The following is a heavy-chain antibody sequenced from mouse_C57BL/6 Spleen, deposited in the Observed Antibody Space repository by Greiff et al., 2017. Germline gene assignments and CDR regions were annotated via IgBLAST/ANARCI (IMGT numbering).Heavy chain of an antibody. CDR1: GYTFTGYW. V-gene: IGHV1-64*01. D-gene: IGHD1-1*01. CDR2: IHPNSSST. CDR3: SSYRLSY. Sequence: QVQLQQPGAELVKPGASVKLSCKASGYTFTGYWMHWVKQRPGQGLEWIGMIHPNSSSTNYNEKFKSKATLTVDKSSSTAYMQHSSLTSDDSAVYYWSSYRLSYWGQGTLVTVSA. J-gene: IGHJ3*01.